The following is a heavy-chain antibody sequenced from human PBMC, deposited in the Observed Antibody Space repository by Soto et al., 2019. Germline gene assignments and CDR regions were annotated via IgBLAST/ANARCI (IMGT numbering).Heavy chain of an antibody. V-gene: IGHV4-4*02. CDR3: ARLVSNSDYDYVKYFDY. D-gene: IGHD5-12*01. Sequence: SETLSLTCAVSGASLSSMNWWSWVRQTTGRGLEWIGEVFHTGLTNYNPSLKSPVTISVDTSKNQLSLKVRSVTAADTAVYYCARLVSNSDYDYVKYFDYWGQGTLVTVSS. J-gene: IGHJ4*02. CDR1: GASLSSMNW. CDR2: VFHTGLT.